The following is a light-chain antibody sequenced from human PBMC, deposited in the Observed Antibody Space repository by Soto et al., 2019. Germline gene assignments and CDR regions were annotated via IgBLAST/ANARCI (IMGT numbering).Light chain of an antibody. CDR3: QKYNGAPPLFT. CDR2: AAS. V-gene: IGKV1-27*01. Sequence: DIQMTQSPSSLSASVGDRVTITCRAGHDIGNSLAWYQQKPGQVPKLVIFAASTLQSGVPSRFSGSGSGTDFTLTTNSLQPEDVATYYCQKYNGAPPLFTFGPGTKVDIK. CDR1: HDIGNS. J-gene: IGKJ3*01.